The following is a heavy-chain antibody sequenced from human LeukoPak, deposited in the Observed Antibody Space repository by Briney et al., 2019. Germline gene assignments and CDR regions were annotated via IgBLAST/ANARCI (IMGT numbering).Heavy chain of an antibody. CDR3: ARRYLGYCSGGSCSDY. Sequence: PSETLSLSCTVSGGSISSSSYYWGWICQPPGKGLEWIGSIYYSGSTYYNPSLKSRVTISVDTSKNQFSLKLSSVTAADTAVYYCARRYLGYCSGGSCSDYWGQGTLVTVSS. CDR1: GGSISSSSYY. CDR2: IYYSGST. D-gene: IGHD2-15*01. V-gene: IGHV4-39*01. J-gene: IGHJ4*02.